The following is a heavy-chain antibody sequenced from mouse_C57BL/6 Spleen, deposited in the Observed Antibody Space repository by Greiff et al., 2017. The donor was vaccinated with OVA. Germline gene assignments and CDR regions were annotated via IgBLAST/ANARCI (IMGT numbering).Heavy chain of an antibody. J-gene: IGHJ2*01. CDR3: ARGGYGSSFPTYFDY. D-gene: IGHD1-1*01. V-gene: IGHV1-80*01. Sequence: QVQLKQSGAELVKPGASVKISCKASGYAFSSYWMNWVKQRPGKGLEWIGQIYPGDGDTNYNGKFKGKATLTADKSSSTAYMQLSSLTSEDSAVYFCARGGYGSSFPTYFDYWGQGTTLTVSS. CDR2: IYPGDGDT. CDR1: GYAFSSYW.